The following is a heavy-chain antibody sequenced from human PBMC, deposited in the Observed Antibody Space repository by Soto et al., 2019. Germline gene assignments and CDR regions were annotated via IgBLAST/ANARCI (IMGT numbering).Heavy chain of an antibody. CDR1: GFTLSSYW. J-gene: IGHJ4*02. CDR3: ARYPNPTVAGLPFDL. D-gene: IGHD6-19*01. CDR2: TRQDGGQE. V-gene: IGHV3-7*03. Sequence: LRLSCAASGFTLSSYWMSWVRQAPWKGLEWVAHTRQDGGQEYYVDSVKGRFTISRDNAKNSLYLQMNSLRVEDTAVYYCARYPNPTVAGLPFDLWGQGTLVTVSS.